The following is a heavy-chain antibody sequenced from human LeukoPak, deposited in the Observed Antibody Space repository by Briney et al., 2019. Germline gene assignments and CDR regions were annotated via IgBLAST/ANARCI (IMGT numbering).Heavy chain of an antibody. CDR3: ARGRYYYDSRGGYYYYYMDV. CDR2: IYTRGST. CDR1: GGSISSYY. V-gene: IGHV4-4*07. D-gene: IGHD3-22*01. J-gene: IGHJ6*03. Sequence: PSETLSLTCTVSGGSISSYYWSWIRQPAGKGLEWIGRIYTRGSTNYNPSLRSRVTMSVDTSKNQFSLKLSSVTAADTAVYYCARGRYYYDSRGGYYYYYMDVWGKGTTVTVSS.